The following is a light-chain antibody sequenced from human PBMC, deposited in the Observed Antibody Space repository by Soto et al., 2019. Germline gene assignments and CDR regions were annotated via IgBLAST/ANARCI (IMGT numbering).Light chain of an antibody. Sequence: EIVMTQSPATLFVSPGERPTLSCRASQTVSDDLAWYQQKPGQAPRLLIYGASPRTTDIPARLSVGVSGTECPITISSLQSEDSEIYYCQQYYDWPPITFGPWTQV. V-gene: IGKV3-15*01. CDR2: GAS. CDR1: QTVSDD. CDR3: QQYYDWPPIT. J-gene: IGKJ3*01.